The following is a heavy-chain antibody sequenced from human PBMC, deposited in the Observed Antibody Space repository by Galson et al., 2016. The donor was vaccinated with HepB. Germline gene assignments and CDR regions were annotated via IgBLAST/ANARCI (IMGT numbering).Heavy chain of an antibody. J-gene: IGHJ4*02. Sequence: QSGAEVTKPGESLKLSCKASGHSIASYWIGWVRQLPGKGLECMGILDPSDSEIRSMPSFRGHVTISADKSTNTAYLQWSSLKASDTAVYYCAAARPPGLVLVYWGLGTRVTVSS. CDR1: GHSIASYW. D-gene: IGHD2-8*02. CDR3: AAARPPGLVLVY. V-gene: IGHV5-51*01. CDR2: LDPSDSEI.